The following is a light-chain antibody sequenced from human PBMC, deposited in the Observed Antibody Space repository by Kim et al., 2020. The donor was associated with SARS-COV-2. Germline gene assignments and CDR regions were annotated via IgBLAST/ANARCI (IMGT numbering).Light chain of an antibody. CDR1: QSVSSN. Sequence: VSPGERATLSCRASQSVSSNLAWYQQKPGQAPRLLIYAASTRATGIPARFSGSGSGTEFTLTISSLQSEDFAVYSCQQYNNWPRTFGRGTKVDIK. J-gene: IGKJ4*02. CDR2: AAS. V-gene: IGKV3-15*01. CDR3: QQYNNWPRT.